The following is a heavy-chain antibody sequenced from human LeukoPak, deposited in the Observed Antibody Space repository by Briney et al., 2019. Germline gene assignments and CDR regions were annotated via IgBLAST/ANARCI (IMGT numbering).Heavy chain of an antibody. J-gene: IGHJ5*02. CDR1: GFTFSTSW. Sequence: PGGSLRLSCAASGFTFSTSWMSWVRQAPGEGLESVAIMNEDGSRRFYVDSVKGRCTISRDNARSSLYLQMNSLRAEDTAVYYCAREGPRVSHKAGDWFDPWGQGTLVTVSS. D-gene: IGHD5/OR15-5a*01. CDR2: MNEDGSRR. CDR3: AREGPRVSHKAGDWFDP. V-gene: IGHV3-7*01.